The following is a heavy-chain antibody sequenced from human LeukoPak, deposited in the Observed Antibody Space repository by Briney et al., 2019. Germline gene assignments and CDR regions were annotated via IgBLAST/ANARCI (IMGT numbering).Heavy chain of an antibody. CDR1: GFTFSSYE. D-gene: IGHD4-17*01. V-gene: IGHV3-48*03. CDR2: ITGSGTTI. J-gene: IGHJ4*02. Sequence: GGSLRLSCAASGFTFSSYEMNWVRQAPGKGLEWVSYITGSGTTIYYADSVKGRFTISRDNAKNSLYPQMNSLRAEDTAVYYCARDRSTVTTWLDYWGQGTLVTVSS. CDR3: ARDRSTVTTWLDY.